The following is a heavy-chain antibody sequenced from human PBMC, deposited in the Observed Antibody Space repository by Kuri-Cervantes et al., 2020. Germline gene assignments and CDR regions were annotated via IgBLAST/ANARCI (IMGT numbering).Heavy chain of an antibody. CDR2: IKQDGSEK. J-gene: IGHJ6*02. V-gene: IGHV3-7*01. CDR1: GFTFSSYW. Sequence: GESLKISCAASGFTFSSYWMSWVRQAPGKGLEWVANIKQDGSEKYYVDSVKGRFTISRDNAKNSLYLQMNSLRAEDTAVYYCARGFRSRRSWPLGYYYGMDVWGQGTTVIVSS. CDR3: ARGFRSRRSWPLGYYYGMDV. D-gene: IGHD1-14*01.